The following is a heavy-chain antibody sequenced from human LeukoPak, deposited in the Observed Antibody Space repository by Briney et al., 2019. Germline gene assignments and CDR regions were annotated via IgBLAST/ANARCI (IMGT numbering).Heavy chain of an antibody. V-gene: IGHV3-7*01. Sequence: GRSLRLSCAASGFTFSNYWMSWVRQAPGKGLEWVANIKQDGSEKYYVDSVRGRFTISRDNAENSLYLQMNSLRDEDTAVYYCAKTGERDYWGRGTLVTVSS. J-gene: IGHJ4*02. CDR1: GFTFSNYW. CDR3: AKTGERDY. CDR2: IKQDGSEK. D-gene: IGHD7-27*01.